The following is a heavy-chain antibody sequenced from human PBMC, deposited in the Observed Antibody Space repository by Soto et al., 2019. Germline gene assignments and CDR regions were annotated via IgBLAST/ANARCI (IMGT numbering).Heavy chain of an antibody. V-gene: IGHV1-2*04. D-gene: IGHD5-18*01. CDR3: ARDLIQQYPNSGMDV. Sequence: ASVKVSFKASGYTFTGYYMHWVRQAPGQGLEWMGWINPNSGGTNYAQKFQGWVTMTTDTSTSTAYMELSSLRSEDTAVYYCARDLIQQYPNSGMDVWGKGTRVTVPS. CDR2: INPNSGGT. CDR1: GYTFTGYY. J-gene: IGHJ6*04.